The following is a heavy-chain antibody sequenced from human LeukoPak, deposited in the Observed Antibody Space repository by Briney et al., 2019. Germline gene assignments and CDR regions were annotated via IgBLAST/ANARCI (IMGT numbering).Heavy chain of an antibody. J-gene: IGHJ6*02. V-gene: IGHV1-18*01. CDR2: ISAYNCNT. CDR1: GYTFTSYG. CDR3: ARDSVVVVPAAILDYYYYGMDV. D-gene: IGHD2-2*01. Sequence: ASVKVSCKASGYTFTSYGISWVRQAPGQGLEWMGWISAYNCNTNYAQKLQGRVTMTTDTSTSTAYMELRSLRSDDTAVYYCARDSVVVVPAAILDYYYYGMDVWGQGTTVAVSS.